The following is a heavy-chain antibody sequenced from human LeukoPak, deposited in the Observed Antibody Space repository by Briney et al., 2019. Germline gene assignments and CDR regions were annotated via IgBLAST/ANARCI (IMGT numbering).Heavy chain of an antibody. V-gene: IGHV1-18*01. Sequence: ASVKVSCKASGNTFTSYGISWVRQAPGQGLEWMGWISPYSGNTNYAQKLQGRVILTTDTSTSTAYMELRSLTSDDTAVYYCARLYSSSWYRVDDYWGQGTLVTVSS. CDR3: ARLYSSSWYRVDDY. J-gene: IGHJ4*02. CDR2: ISPYSGNT. CDR1: GNTFTSYG. D-gene: IGHD6-13*01.